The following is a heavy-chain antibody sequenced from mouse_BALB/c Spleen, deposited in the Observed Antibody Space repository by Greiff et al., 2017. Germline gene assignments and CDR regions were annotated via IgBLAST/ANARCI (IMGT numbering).Heavy chain of an antibody. J-gene: IGHJ4*01. V-gene: IGHV2-2*02. CDR2: IWSGGST. CDR1: GFSLTSYG. Sequence: QVQLKESGPGLVQPSQSLSITCTVSGFSLTSYGVHWVRQSPGKGLEWLGVIWSGGSTDYNAAFISRLSISKDNSKSQVFFTMNSLQANDTAIYYCARLMVTTYAMDYWGQGTSVTVSS. D-gene: IGHD2-2*01. CDR3: ARLMVTTYAMDY.